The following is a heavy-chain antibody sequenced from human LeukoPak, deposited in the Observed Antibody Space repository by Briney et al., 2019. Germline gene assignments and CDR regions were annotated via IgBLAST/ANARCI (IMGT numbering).Heavy chain of an antibody. V-gene: IGHV3-20*01. CDR2: ITWNAGSA. CDR3: ARGLNYYDSSGYYEILDQ. D-gene: IGHD3-22*01. Sequence: GGSLRLSCAASGFTLDDYGMSWVRHVPGEGLEWVSGITWNAGSAGYADSVKGRFTISRDNAKNSLYLQMSSLRDEDTALYHCARGLNYYDSSGYYEILDQWGQGTLVAVSS. J-gene: IGHJ4*02. CDR1: GFTLDDYG.